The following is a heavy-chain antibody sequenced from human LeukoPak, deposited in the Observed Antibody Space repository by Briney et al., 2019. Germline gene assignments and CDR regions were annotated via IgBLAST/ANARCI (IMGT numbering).Heavy chain of an antibody. CDR1: GAFINTGSYY. V-gene: IGHV4-61*01. J-gene: IGHJ3*02. Sequence: PSETLSLTCSVSGAFINTGSYYWSWIRQPPGKGLEWIGYIFYSGTTNYNPSLKSRVTISLDASKNQFSLNLRSVTAADTAVYYCARDDGSGWYKIGDAFDIWGQGTVVAVSS. CDR2: IFYSGTT. CDR3: ARDDGSGWYKIGDAFDI. D-gene: IGHD6-19*01.